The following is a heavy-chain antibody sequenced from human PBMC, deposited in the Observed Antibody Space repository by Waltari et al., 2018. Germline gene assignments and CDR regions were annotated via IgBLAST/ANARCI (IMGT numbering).Heavy chain of an antibody. V-gene: IGHV3-30-3*01. D-gene: IGHD3-16*01. Sequence: QVQLVESGGGVVQLGRSLRLYCAASGFTFSSYAMHWVRTAPGKGLGWVAVISYDGSNKYYADSVKGRFTISRDNSKNTLYLQMNSLRAEDTAVYYCARGGGGPYYYYYMDVWGKGTTVTISS. CDR1: GFTFSSYA. CDR2: ISYDGSNK. J-gene: IGHJ6*03. CDR3: ARGGGGPYYYYYMDV.